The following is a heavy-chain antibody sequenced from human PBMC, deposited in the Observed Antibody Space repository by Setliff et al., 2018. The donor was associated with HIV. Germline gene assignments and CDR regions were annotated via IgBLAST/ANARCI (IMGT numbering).Heavy chain of an antibody. CDR2: FYTSGST. Sequence: SETLSLTCTVSGGSINTYYWSWIRQPAGKGLEWIGRFYTSGSTNYNPSLKSQVTMSVDTSKNQFSLKLSSVTAADTAVYYCASSPAWRSDFGLHTFDYWGQGTLVTVSS. CDR3: ASSPAWRSDFGLHTFDY. J-gene: IGHJ4*02. V-gene: IGHV4-4*07. D-gene: IGHD2-2*01. CDR1: GGSINTYY.